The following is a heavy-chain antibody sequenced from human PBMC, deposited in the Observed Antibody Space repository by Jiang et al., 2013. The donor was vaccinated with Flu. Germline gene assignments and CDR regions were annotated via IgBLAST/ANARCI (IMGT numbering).Heavy chain of an antibody. CDR2: MNPNSGNT. V-gene: IGHV1-8*01. J-gene: IGHJ4*02. CDR1: GYTFTSYD. D-gene: IGHD6-13*01. Sequence: SGAEVKKPGASVKVSCKTSGYTFTSYDVNWVRQATGQGLEWMGWMNPNSGNTGYAQKFQGRVAMTRNTSISTAYMELSSLGSEDTAAYYCARGVKFSSSWHFDYWGQGTLVTVSS. CDR3: ARGVKFSSSWHFDY.